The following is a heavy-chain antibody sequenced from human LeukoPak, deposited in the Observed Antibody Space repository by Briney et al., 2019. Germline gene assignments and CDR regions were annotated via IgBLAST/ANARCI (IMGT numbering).Heavy chain of an antibody. Sequence: GGSLRLSCAASGFTFSGYSMSWVRQAPGKGLEWVSSIISTGSYISYADSVKGRFTISRDNAKNSLYLQMNSLRAEDTAVYYCARREAVAGGAHFDYWGQGTLVTVSS. V-gene: IGHV3-21*01. J-gene: IGHJ4*02. D-gene: IGHD6-19*01. CDR1: GFTFSGYS. CDR2: IISTGSYI. CDR3: ARREAVAGGAHFDY.